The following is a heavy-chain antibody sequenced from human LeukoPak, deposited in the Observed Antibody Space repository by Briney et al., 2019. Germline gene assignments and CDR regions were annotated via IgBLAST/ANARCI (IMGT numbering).Heavy chain of an antibody. Sequence: TPSETLSLTCAVYGGSFSGYYWSWIRQPPGKGLEWIGEINHSGSTHYNPSLKSRVTISVDTSKNQFSLKLSSVTAADTAVYYCARVRGGSGSYRSAPYYYYYMDVWGKGPRSPSP. D-gene: IGHD3-10*01. CDR2: INHSGST. V-gene: IGHV4-34*01. J-gene: IGHJ6*03. CDR3: ARVRGGSGSYRSAPYYYYYMDV. CDR1: GGSFSGYY.